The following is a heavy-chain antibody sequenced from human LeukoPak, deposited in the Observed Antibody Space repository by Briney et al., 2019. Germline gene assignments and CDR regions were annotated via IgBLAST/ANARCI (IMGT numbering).Heavy chain of an antibody. CDR1: GFTFSNYW. CDR2: IKQDGSDK. CDR3: ARRWRSAFDI. Sequence: PGGSLRLSCAASGFTFSNYWMSWVRQAPGKGLEWVANIKQDGSDKYYVDSLKGRFTISRDNAKNSLYLQMNSLRAEDTAVYYCARRWRSAFDIWGQGTVVTVSS. J-gene: IGHJ3*02. D-gene: IGHD5-24*01. V-gene: IGHV3-7*01.